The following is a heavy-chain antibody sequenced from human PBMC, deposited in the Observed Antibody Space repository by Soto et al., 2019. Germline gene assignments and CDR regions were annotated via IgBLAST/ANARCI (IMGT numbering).Heavy chain of an antibody. V-gene: IGHV4-59*01. CDR2: IYYSGST. Sequence: PSETLSLTCTVSGGSISSYYWSWIRQPPGKGLEWIGYIYYSGSTNYNPSLKSRVAISVDTSKNQFSLKLSSVTAADTAVYYCARAQQGDIVVVPAAQFDYWGQGTLVTVSS. CDR1: GGSISSYY. J-gene: IGHJ4*02. D-gene: IGHD2-2*01. CDR3: ARAQQGDIVVVPAAQFDY.